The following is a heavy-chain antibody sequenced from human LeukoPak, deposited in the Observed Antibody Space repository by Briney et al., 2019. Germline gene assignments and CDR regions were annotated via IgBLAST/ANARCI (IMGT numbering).Heavy chain of an antibody. J-gene: IGHJ4*02. CDR2: INQDGTKK. CDR3: AKGPYNVIAAAGNVYY. V-gene: IGHV3-7*03. Sequence: HPGGSLRLSCAASGFTFSSSWMSWVRRAPGKGLEWVANINQDGTKKYYVGSVKGRFTISRDNAKNSLYLQMNSLRAEDTAVYYCAKGPYNVIAAAGNVYYWGQGTLVTVSS. CDR1: GFTFSSSW. D-gene: IGHD6-13*01.